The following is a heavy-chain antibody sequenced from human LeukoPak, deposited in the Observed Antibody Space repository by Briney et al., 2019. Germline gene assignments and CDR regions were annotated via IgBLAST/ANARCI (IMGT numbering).Heavy chain of an antibody. CDR1: GFTFSSYA. V-gene: IGHV3-23*01. Sequence: GGSLRLSCAASGFTFSSYAMSWVRQAPGKGLEWVSAISGSGGSTYYADSVKGRFTISRDNSKNTLYLQMNSLRAEDTAVYYCAKATVYCSSTSCHGAYWGQGTLVTVSS. CDR2: ISGSGGST. CDR3: AKATVYCSSTSCHGAY. D-gene: IGHD2-2*01. J-gene: IGHJ4*02.